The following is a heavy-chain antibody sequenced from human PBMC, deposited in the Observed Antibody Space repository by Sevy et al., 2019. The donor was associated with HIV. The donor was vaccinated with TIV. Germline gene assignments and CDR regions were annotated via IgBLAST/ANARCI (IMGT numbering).Heavy chain of an antibody. D-gene: IGHD3-16*01. V-gene: IGHV4-30-2*01. Sequence: SETLSLTCAVSGGSISSGGYSWSWIRQPPGKGLEWIGYIYHSGRTYYIPSLKSRVTISVDRSKNQFSLKLSSVTAADTAVYYCARGSMITFGGVFDYWGQGTLVTVSS. J-gene: IGHJ4*02. CDR3: ARGSMITFGGVFDY. CDR2: IYHSGRT. CDR1: GGSISSGGYS.